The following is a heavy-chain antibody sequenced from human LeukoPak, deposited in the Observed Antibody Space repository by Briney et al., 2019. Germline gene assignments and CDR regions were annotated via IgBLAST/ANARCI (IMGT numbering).Heavy chain of an antibody. V-gene: IGHV3-30*18. CDR3: AKDPYRVAFATGNYLDP. CDR1: GFTFSNYG. Sequence: PGGSLRLSCATSGFTFSNYGMHWVRQAPGKGLEWVAVISSDETNIRYGDSVKGRFTVSRDNAKNTLYLQMNSLRAEDTAVYYCAKDPYRVAFATGNYLDPWGQGTLVTVSS. J-gene: IGHJ5*02. CDR2: ISSDETNI. D-gene: IGHD1-7*01.